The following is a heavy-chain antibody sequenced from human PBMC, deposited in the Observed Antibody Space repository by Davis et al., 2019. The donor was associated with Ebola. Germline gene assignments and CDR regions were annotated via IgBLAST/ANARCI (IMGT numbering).Heavy chain of an antibody. CDR3: ARARGGTEYDAFEI. J-gene: IGHJ3*02. CDR1: GYTFTGYY. Sequence: ASVQVPCKASGYTFTGYYIHWVRQAPGQGLEWMGWINPNSGSTNHAQTFQGRVTMTRDTSISTAYMELSSLRSEDTAVYYCARARGGTEYDAFEIWGQGTMVTVSS. D-gene: IGHD2-8*02. V-gene: IGHV1-2*02. CDR2: INPNSGST.